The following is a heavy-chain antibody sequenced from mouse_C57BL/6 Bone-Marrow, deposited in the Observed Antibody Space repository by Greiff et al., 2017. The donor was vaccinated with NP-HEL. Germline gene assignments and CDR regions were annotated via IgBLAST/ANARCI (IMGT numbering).Heavy chain of an antibody. CDR3: ARSLYYYGSGRFAY. Sequence: VQLQQPGAELVKPGASVKLSCKASGYTFTSYWMHWVKQRPGQGLEWIGMIHPNSGSTNYNEKVKSKATLTVDKSSSTAYMQLSSLTSEDSAVYYCARSLYYYGSGRFAYWGQGTLVTVSA. CDR2: IHPNSGST. V-gene: IGHV1-64*01. J-gene: IGHJ3*01. D-gene: IGHD1-1*01. CDR1: GYTFTSYW.